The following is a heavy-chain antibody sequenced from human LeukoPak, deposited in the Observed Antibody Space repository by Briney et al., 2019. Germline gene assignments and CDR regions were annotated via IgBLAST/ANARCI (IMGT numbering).Heavy chain of an antibody. V-gene: IGHV3-74*01. Sequence: PGGSLRLSCAASGFTFSNAWMSWVRQAPGKGLVWVSRINSDGSSTSYADSVKGRFTISRDNAKNTLYLQMNSLRAEDTAVYYCARDEVAAADSFDYWGQGTLVTVSS. CDR2: INSDGSST. J-gene: IGHJ4*02. CDR3: ARDEVAAADSFDY. D-gene: IGHD6-13*01. CDR1: GFTFSNAW.